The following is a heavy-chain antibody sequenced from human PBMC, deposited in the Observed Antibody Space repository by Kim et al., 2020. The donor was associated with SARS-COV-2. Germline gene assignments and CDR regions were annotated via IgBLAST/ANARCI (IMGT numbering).Heavy chain of an antibody. V-gene: IGHV3-33*01. D-gene: IGHD1-26*01. Sequence: DDARTDRFTTSRDNSKHALYLQKNSLRAEDTAVYYCARDGRVGATTGLDYWGQGTLVTVSS. J-gene: IGHJ4*02. CDR3: ARDGRVGATTGLDY.